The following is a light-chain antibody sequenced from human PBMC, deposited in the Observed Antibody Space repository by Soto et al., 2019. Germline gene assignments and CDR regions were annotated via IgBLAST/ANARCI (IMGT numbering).Light chain of an antibody. V-gene: IGKV3-11*01. J-gene: IGKJ2*01. CDR1: QSINTY. CDR3: QQRFNLPRT. Sequence: EIVLTQSPATLSLSPGERVTLSCRASQSINTYLGWYQQKPGQTTRLLIYDASSSATCIPARFSGSGSGTDLIHTSSILKPKDFVVDYRQQRFNLPRTFGQGTKLEIK. CDR2: DAS.